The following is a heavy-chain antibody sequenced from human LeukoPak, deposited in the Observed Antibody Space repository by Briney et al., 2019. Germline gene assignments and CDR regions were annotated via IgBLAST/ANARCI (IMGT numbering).Heavy chain of an antibody. CDR3: ASRSTS. Sequence: GGSLRLSCEASGFTFSSYGIHWVRQAPGKGLEWVAVISYDGSSMFYADSVKGRFTVSRDNLKNTLYLQMDSLRAEDSAVYYCASRSTSWGQGTLVTVSS. D-gene: IGHD2-2*01. CDR2: ISYDGSSM. CDR1: GFTFSSYG. J-gene: IGHJ5*02. V-gene: IGHV3-30*03.